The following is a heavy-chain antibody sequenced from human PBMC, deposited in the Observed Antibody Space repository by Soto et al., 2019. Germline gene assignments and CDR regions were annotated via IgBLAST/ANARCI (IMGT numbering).Heavy chain of an antibody. Sequence: PSETLSLTCTVSGGSIGRYYWSRIGQPPGKGLEWIGYIYYSGSTNYNPSLKSRVTISVDTSKNQFSLKLSSVTAADTAVYYCARWRVDYYYYYMDVWGKGTTVTVSS. V-gene: IGHV4-59*08. J-gene: IGHJ6*03. CDR3: ARWRVDYYYYYMDV. CDR1: GGSIGRYY. CDR2: IYYSGST.